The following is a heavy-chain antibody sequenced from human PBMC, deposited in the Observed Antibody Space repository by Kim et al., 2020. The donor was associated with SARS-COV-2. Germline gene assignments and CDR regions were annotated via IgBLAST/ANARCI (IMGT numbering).Heavy chain of an antibody. D-gene: IGHD6-13*01. J-gene: IGHJ4*02. CDR1: GYTFTSYG. V-gene: IGHV1-18*04. Sequence: ASVKVSCKASGYTFTSYGISWVRQAPGQGLEWMGWISAYNGNTNYAQKLQGRVTMTTDTSTSTAYMELRSLRSDDTAVYYCARAGPYSSSWTGDFDYWGQGTLVTVSS. CDR2: ISAYNGNT. CDR3: ARAGPYSSSWTGDFDY.